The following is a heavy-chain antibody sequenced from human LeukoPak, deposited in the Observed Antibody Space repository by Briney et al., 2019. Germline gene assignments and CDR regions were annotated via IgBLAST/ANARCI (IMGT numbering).Heavy chain of an antibody. V-gene: IGHV3-7*01. CDR2: IKQDGSEK. Sequence: GGSLRLSCAASGFTFSSYWMSWVRQAPGKGLEWVANIKQDGSEKYSVDSVKGRFTISRDNAKNSLYLQMNSLRAEDTAVYYCARRWVSPYYYYGMDVWGQGTTVTVSS. CDR3: ARRWVSPYYYYGMDV. J-gene: IGHJ6*02. CDR1: GFTFSSYW. D-gene: IGHD4-23*01.